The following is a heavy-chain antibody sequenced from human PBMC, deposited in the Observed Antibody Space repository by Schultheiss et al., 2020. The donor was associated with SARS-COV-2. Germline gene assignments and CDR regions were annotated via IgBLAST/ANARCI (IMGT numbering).Heavy chain of an antibody. CDR2: IKHSGST. CDR1: GESFSGYY. V-gene: IGHV4-34*01. CDR3: ASGYEALDY. D-gene: IGHD5-12*01. J-gene: IGHJ4*02. Sequence: SETLSLTCAVYGESFSGYYWRWIRQTPGKGLEWSGEIKHSGSTNYNPSLKSRVTISVDTSKNQFSLKLSSVTAADTAVYYCASGYEALDYWDQGTLVTVSS.